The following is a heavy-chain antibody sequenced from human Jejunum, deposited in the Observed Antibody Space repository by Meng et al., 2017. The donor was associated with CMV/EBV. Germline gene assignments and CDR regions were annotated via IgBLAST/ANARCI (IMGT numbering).Heavy chain of an antibody. Sequence: CAASGFSFSPYWMTWVRQAPGKGLEWVANIKGDGSVEQYVESVKGRFTISRDNARNSLFLQMNSLRVEDTAVYYCSRSAHNYVFSDWGQGTLVTVSS. J-gene: IGHJ4*02. CDR2: IKGDGSVE. D-gene: IGHD3/OR15-3a*01. CDR3: SRSAHNYVFSD. CDR1: GFSFSPYW. V-gene: IGHV3-7*01.